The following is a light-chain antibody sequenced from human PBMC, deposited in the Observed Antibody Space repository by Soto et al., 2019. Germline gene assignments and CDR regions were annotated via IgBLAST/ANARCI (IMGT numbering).Light chain of an antibody. J-gene: IGKJ4*01. CDR3: QQYNNWPLS. CDR2: GAS. CDR1: QSVSSN. Sequence: ERVVTQSPATLSVSPGERATLSCRAGQSVSSNLAWYQQKPGQAPRLLIYGASTRATGIPARFSGSGSGTEFTLTISSLQSEYFAVYYYQQYNNWPLSFGGGINVDVK. V-gene: IGKV3-15*01.